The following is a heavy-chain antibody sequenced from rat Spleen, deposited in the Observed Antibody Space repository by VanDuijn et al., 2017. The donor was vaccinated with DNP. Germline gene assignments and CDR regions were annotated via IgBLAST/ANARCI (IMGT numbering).Heavy chain of an antibody. CDR2: MWSDGDT. CDR3: ARDRFYYDGYGYYFDY. Sequence: QVQLKESGPGLVQPSETLSLTCTVSGFSLTSQSVSWVRQPSGKGPEWMGRMWSDGDTAYNSALKSRLSISRDTSKNQVFLKMNSLQTDDTGTYYCARDRFYYDGYGYYFDYWGQGVMVTVSS. J-gene: IGHJ2*01. CDR1: GFSLTSQS. V-gene: IGHV2-34*01. D-gene: IGHD1-12*03.